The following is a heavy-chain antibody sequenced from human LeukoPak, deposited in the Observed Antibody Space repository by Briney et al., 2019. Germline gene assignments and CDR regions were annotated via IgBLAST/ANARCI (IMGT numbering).Heavy chain of an antibody. CDR1: GGSISSYY. J-gene: IGHJ3*02. D-gene: IGHD3-16*02. Sequence: SETLSLTCTVSGGSISSYYWNWIRQPPGKGLEWIGYIYYSGSTNYNPSLKSRVTISVDTSKNQFSLRLSSVTAADTAVYYCASTVTFGGVIVDAFDIWGQGTMVTVSS. V-gene: IGHV4-59*01. CDR3: ASTVTFGGVIVDAFDI. CDR2: IYYSGST.